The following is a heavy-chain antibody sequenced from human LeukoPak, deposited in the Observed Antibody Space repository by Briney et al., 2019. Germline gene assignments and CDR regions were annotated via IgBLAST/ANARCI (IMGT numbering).Heavy chain of an antibody. CDR2: IYCSGST. V-gene: IGHV4-59*01. CDR1: GGSISGYY. CDR3: ARVYEEIDY. D-gene: IGHD3-22*01. Sequence: PSETLSLTCTVSGGSISGYYWSWIRQPPGKGLEWIGYIYCSGSTNYNPSLKSRVTISVDTSKNQFSLKLSSVTAADTAVYYCARVYEEIDYWGQGTLVTVSS. J-gene: IGHJ4*02.